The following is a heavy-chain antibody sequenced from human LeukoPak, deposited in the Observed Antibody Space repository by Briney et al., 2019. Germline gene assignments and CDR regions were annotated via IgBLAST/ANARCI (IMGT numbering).Heavy chain of an antibody. CDR1: GGSISGHY. Sequence: SETLSLTCTVSGGSISGHYWNWIRQAPGKGREWIGNIHYSGSTKYSPSLKSRVTISVDTSKNQFSLKLSSVTAADTAVYYCARSPLYDTAPSDYWGQGTLVTVSS. J-gene: IGHJ4*02. D-gene: IGHD3-9*01. V-gene: IGHV4-59*11. CDR2: IHYSGST. CDR3: ARSPLYDTAPSDY.